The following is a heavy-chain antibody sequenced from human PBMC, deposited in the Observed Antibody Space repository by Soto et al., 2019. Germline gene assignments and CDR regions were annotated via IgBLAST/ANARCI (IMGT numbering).Heavy chain of an antibody. J-gene: IGHJ4*02. CDR1: GYSFMKYG. D-gene: IGHD2-2*01. Sequence: ASVKVSCKGFGYSFMKYGINWVRQAPGQGLEWVGWISPYSGYTHSAQKFHGRLTLTTDTAASTAYMELRILRSADTALYYCAREASVLIPAAQPSRFDSWGQGTLVTISS. V-gene: IGHV1-18*01. CDR2: ISPYSGYT. CDR3: AREASVLIPAAQPSRFDS.